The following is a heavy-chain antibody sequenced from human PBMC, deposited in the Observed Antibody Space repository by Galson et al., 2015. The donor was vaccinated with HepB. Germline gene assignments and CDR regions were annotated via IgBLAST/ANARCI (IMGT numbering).Heavy chain of an antibody. J-gene: IGHJ6*02. D-gene: IGHD3-16*01. CDR3: ASFRMMGALYGMDV. CDR2: ISYDGSNK. Sequence: SLRLSCAASGFTFSSYAMHWVRQAPGKGLEWVAVISYDGSNKYYADSVKGRFTISRDNSKNTLYLQMNSLRAEDTAVYYCASFRMMGALYGMDVWGQGTTVTVSS. CDR1: GFTFSSYA. V-gene: IGHV3-30*04.